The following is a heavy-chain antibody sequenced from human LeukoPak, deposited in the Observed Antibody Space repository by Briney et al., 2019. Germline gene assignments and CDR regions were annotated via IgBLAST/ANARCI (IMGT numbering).Heavy chain of an antibody. D-gene: IGHD3-10*01. CDR2: INHSGST. CDR1: GGSFSGYY. J-gene: IGHJ4*02. V-gene: IGHV4-34*01. CDR3: ARETPYGSGSYPFDY. Sequence: SETLSLTCAVYGGSFSGYYWSWIRQPPGKGLEWIGEINHSGSTNYNPSLKSRVTISVDTSKNQFPLKLSSVTAADTAVYYCARETPYGSGSYPFDYWGQGILVTVSS.